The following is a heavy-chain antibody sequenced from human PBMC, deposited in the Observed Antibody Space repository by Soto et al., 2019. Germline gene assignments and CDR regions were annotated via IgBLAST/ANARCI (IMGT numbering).Heavy chain of an antibody. V-gene: IGHV3-48*02. D-gene: IGHD6-13*01. CDR3: ARGSSNWAYYFDS. CDR1: GFTFSSYS. CDR2: ITSSGTTV. J-gene: IGHJ4*02. Sequence: EVHLVESGGGLVQPGGSLRLSCAASGFTFSSYSLNWVRQAPGKGLEWVSYITSSGTTVYYADSVRGRFTISRDNAKNALYLQLNSLRDDDPAVYYCARGSSNWAYYFDSWGQGTLVTVSS.